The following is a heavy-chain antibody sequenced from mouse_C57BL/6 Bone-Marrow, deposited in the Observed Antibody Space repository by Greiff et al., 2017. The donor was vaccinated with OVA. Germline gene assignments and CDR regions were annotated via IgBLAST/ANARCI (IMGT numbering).Heavy chain of an antibody. J-gene: IGHJ1*03. CDR3: ARHCDSSGYVRYFDV. V-gene: IGHV5-9*01. D-gene: IGHD1-1*01. Sequence: EVKVEESGGGLVKPGGSLKLSCAASGFTFSSYTMSWVRQTPEKRLEWVATISGGGGNTYYPDSVKGRFTISRDNAENTLYLQMSSLRSEDTALYYDARHCDSSGYVRYFDVWGTGTTVTVSS. CDR1: GFTFSSYT. CDR2: ISGGGGNT.